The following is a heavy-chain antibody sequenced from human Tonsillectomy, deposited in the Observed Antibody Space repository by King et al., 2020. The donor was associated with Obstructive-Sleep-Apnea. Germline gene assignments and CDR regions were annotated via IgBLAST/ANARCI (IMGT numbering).Heavy chain of an antibody. Sequence: VQSGGSLRLSCAASGFTSNNYWISWVGQTPWEGVEWLANIRQDGSDKHYVDSVNGRFTISRDNAENSLSLQMNCLRAEDTAVYYCTRDYASTGTTGYYGIDYWGQGTLVTVSS. J-gene: IGHJ4*02. D-gene: IGHD3-9*01. CDR2: IRQDGSDK. CDR3: TRDYASTGTTGYYGIDY. V-gene: IGHV3-7*01. CDR1: GFTSNNYW.